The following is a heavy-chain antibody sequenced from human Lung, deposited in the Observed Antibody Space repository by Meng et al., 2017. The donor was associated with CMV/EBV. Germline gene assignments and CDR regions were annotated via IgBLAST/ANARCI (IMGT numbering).Heavy chain of an antibody. CDR1: GYSISSGYY. Sequence: GSLTLXXTVSGYSISSGYYWGWIRQPPGKGRKWIGSIYHSGSTYYNPSLKSRVTISVDTTKNQFSLKLSSVTAADTAVYYCARDNWNYDQKLFDYWGQGTXVTVSS. V-gene: IGHV4-38-2*02. CDR3: ARDNWNYDQKLFDY. CDR2: IYHSGST. D-gene: IGHD1-7*01. J-gene: IGHJ4*02.